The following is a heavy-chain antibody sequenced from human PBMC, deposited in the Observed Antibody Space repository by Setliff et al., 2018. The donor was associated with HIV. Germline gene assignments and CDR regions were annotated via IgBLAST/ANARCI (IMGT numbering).Heavy chain of an antibody. CDR2: IYYSGTT. CDR1: GGTISSSDYY. Sequence: LSLTCTVSGGTISSSDYYWGWIRQPPGKGLEWIGSIYYSGTTYYNPSLKSRVTISVDTSKNQFSLTLKSVTAADTAIYYCARLPRGPWRWDYWGQGMLVTVSS. J-gene: IGHJ4*02. V-gene: IGHV4-39*01. CDR3: ARLPRGPWRWDY. D-gene: IGHD5-12*01.